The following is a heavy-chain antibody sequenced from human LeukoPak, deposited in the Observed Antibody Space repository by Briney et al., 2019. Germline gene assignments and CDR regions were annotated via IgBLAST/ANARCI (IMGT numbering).Heavy chain of an antibody. Sequence: GGSLRLSCAVSGFTFSSYAMSWVRQAPGKGLEWVGRIKSESDGGTTDYAAPVKGRFTISRDDSKNTLFLQMNSLQTEDTAVYYCTTSGWFDHWGQGTLVTVSS. V-gene: IGHV3-15*01. CDR3: TTSGWFDH. J-gene: IGHJ5*02. CDR2: IKSESDGGTT. D-gene: IGHD1-26*01. CDR1: GFTFSSYA.